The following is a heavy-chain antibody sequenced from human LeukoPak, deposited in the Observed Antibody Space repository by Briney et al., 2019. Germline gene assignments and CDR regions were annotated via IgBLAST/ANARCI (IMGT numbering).Heavy chain of an antibody. CDR2: ISDSGGYT. D-gene: IGHD3-9*01. Sequence: GGSLRLSCAASGLTFRTYAMSWVRQAPGKGLEWVSSISDSGGYTFYADSVKGRFTISRDNSKNTVYLQMNSLRAEDTAVYNCAKDRRRDDVLTGSFSDWGQGTLVTVSS. J-gene: IGHJ4*02. CDR1: GLTFRTYA. V-gene: IGHV3-23*01. CDR3: AKDRRRDDVLTGSFSD.